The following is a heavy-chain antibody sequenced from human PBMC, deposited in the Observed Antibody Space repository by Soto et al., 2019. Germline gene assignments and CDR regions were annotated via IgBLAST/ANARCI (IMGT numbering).Heavy chain of an antibody. CDR2: INPYTGGT. V-gene: IGHV1-2*02. CDR1: GYTFTGYY. J-gene: IGHJ6*02. Sequence: QVQLVQSGSEVKEPGASVKVSCKASGYTFTGYYVLWVRQAPGQGPECMGWINPYTGGTNYAQKFQGRVTMTRDTSISTAYMELSNLISDDTAVYYCATQFQHCGGDWYRGPCFGMDVWGQGTTVTVSS. CDR3: ATQFQHCGGDWYRGPCFGMDV. D-gene: IGHD2-21*02.